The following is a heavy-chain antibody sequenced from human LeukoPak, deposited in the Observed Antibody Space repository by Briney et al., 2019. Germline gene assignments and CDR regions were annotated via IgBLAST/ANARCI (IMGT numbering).Heavy chain of an antibody. CDR1: GFTFSSYS. CDR3: ARVGVVHYYDSSGYYYYYYIDV. J-gene: IGHJ6*03. CDR2: IISISSYI. D-gene: IGHD3-22*01. Sequence: KPGGSLRLSCAASGFTFSSYSMNWVRQAPGKGLRWVSSIISISSYIYYADSVKGRFTISRDNAKNSLYLQMNSLRAEDTAVYYCARVGVVHYYDSSGYYYYYYIDVWGKGTTVTVSS. V-gene: IGHV3-21*01.